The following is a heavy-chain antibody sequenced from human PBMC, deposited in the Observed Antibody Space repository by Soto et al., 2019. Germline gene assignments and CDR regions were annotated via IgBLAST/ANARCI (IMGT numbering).Heavy chain of an antibody. Sequence: SLRRACGASGFSFRNYAINWVLQAPGKGLEWVSFISGSGGSASYADSVQGRFTISRDNSNNTLYLQMNSLRAEDTAIYSCVREASGWYSSGSFDFWGRGTMVTVSS. CDR3: VREASGWYSSGSFDF. CDR1: GFSFRNYA. V-gene: IGHV3-23*01. J-gene: IGHJ3*01. CDR2: ISGSGGSA. D-gene: IGHD6-19*01.